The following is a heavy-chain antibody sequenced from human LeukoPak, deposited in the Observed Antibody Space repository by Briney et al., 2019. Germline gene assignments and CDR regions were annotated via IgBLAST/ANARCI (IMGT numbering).Heavy chain of an antibody. V-gene: IGHV4-34*01. D-gene: IGHD6-19*01. CDR2: INHSGST. Sequence: SETLSLTCAVYGGSFSGYYWSWIRQPPGKGLEWIGEINHSGSTNYNPSLKSRVTISVDTSKYQFSLKLSSVTAADTAVYYCARQWRWFDPWGQGTLVTVSS. CDR1: GGSFSGYY. J-gene: IGHJ5*02. CDR3: ARQWRWFDP.